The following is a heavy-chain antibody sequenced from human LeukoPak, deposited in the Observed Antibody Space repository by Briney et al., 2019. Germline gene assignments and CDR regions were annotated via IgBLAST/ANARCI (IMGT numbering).Heavy chain of an antibody. Sequence: ASVKVSCKASGGTFSSYAISWVRQAPGQGLEWMGRIIPILGIANYAQKFQGRVTITADKSTSTAYMELSSLRSEDTAVYYCARGPGYCSGGSCGYYYYGMDVWGQGTTVTVSS. V-gene: IGHV1-69*04. D-gene: IGHD2-15*01. CDR2: IIPILGIA. CDR1: GGTFSSYA. J-gene: IGHJ6*02. CDR3: ARGPGYCSGGSCGYYYYGMDV.